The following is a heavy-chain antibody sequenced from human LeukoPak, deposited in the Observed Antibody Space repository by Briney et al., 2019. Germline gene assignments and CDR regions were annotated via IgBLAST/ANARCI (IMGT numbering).Heavy chain of an antibody. CDR3: ASFIAVAGIDY. D-gene: IGHD6-19*01. CDR1: GFTFRSHG. CDR2: ISGSGTNT. V-gene: IGHV3-48*01. Sequence: GGSLRLSCVASGFTFRSHGMSWVRQAPGKGLEWVSGISGSGTNTYYADSVKGRFTISRDNAKNSLYLQMNSLRAEDTAVYYCASFIAVAGIDYWGQGTLVTVSS. J-gene: IGHJ4*02.